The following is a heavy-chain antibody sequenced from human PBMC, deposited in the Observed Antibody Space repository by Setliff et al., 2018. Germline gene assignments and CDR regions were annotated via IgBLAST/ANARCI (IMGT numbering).Heavy chain of an antibody. CDR1: GGSFSGYY. J-gene: IGHJ4*02. Sequence: SETLSLTCAVYGGSFSGYYWSWIRQPPGKGLEWIGRMFSSGSTNYNSSLRSRVTISGDASKNQLSLKLSSVTAADTAVYYCARVTYYYDSSGCPDYWGQGTLVTVSS. D-gene: IGHD3-22*01. CDR2: MFSSGST. CDR3: ARVTYYYDSSGCPDY. V-gene: IGHV4-59*10.